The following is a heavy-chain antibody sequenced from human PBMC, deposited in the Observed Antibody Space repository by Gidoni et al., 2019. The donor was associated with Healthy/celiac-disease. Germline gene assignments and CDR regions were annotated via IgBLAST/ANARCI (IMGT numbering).Heavy chain of an antibody. V-gene: IGHV3-23*01. Sequence: LGIGKGLEWVSAISGSGGSTYYADSVKGRFTISRDNSKNTLYLQMNSLRAEDTAVYYCAKDLRGSKELGYWGQGTLVTVSS. CDR3: AKDLRGSKELGY. CDR2: ISGSGGST. J-gene: IGHJ4*02. D-gene: IGHD2-15*01.